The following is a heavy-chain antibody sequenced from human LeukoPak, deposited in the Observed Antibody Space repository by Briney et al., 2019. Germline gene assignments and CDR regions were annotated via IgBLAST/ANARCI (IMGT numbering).Heavy chain of an antibody. CDR2: IYYSGST. J-gene: IGHJ4*02. CDR1: GGSVSSGSYY. D-gene: IGHD3-22*01. V-gene: IGHV4-61*01. Sequence: SETLSLTCTVSGGSVSSGSYYWSWIRQPPGKGLEWIGYIYYSGSTNYNPSLKSRVTISVDTSKNQFSLTLSSVTAADTAVYYCARYNYYDSSGYYGFDYWGQGTLVTVSS. CDR3: ARYNYYDSSGYYGFDY.